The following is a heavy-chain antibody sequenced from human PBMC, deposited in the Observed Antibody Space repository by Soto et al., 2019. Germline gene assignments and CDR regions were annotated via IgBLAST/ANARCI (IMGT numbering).Heavy chain of an antibody. CDR2: INSDGSST. J-gene: IGHJ6*02. D-gene: IGHD6-19*01. CDR1: GFTFSSYW. V-gene: IGHV3-74*01. CDR3: ARDLVLAVAGRRIYYYGMDV. Sequence: HPGGSLRLSCAASGFTFSSYWMHWVRQAPGKGLVWVSRINSDGSSTSYADSVKGRFTISRDNAKNTLYLQMNSLRAEDTAVYYCARDLVLAVAGRRIYYYGMDVWGQRTTVTVSS.